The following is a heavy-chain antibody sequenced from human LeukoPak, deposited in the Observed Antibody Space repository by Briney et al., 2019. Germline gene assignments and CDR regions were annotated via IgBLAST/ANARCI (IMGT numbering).Heavy chain of an antibody. CDR2: IYHSGST. J-gene: IGHJ4*02. V-gene: IGHV4-4*02. Sequence: KPSGTLSLTCAVSGGSISSSNWWSWVRQPPGKGLEWIGEIYHSGSTNYNPSLKSRVTISVDKSKNQFSLKLSSVTAADTAVYYCARTVPKVPYYYGSGSPHFDYWGQGTLVTVSS. D-gene: IGHD3-10*01. CDR1: GGSISSSNW. CDR3: ARTVPKVPYYYGSGSPHFDY.